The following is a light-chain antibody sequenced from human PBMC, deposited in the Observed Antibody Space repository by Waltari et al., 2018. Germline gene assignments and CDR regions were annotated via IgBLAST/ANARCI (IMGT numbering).Light chain of an antibody. V-gene: IGKV4-1*01. CDR3: QQYYSTPPT. CDR2: WAS. Sequence: DIVMTQYPDSLAVSLGERATINCKSSQTVLNSSNNKNYLAWYQQKSGQPTKLLISWASSRYSVVPDRFSCIGSGTYFTLTICSLQAEYVSLYHCQQYYSTPPTFGGATNVEVK. CDR1: QTVLNSSNNKNY. J-gene: IGKJ4*01.